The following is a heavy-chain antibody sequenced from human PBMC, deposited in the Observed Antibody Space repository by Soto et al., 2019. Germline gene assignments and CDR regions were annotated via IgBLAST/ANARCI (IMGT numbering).Heavy chain of an antibody. Sequence: ASVKVSCKASGFTFTSSAVQWVRQARGQRLEWIGWIVVGSGNTNYAQKFQERVTITRDMSTSTAYMGLSSLRSEDTAVYYCAAGDSSGYTPDAFDIWGQGTTVTVS. CDR3: AAGDSSGYTPDAFDI. CDR2: IVVGSGNT. D-gene: IGHD3-22*01. CDR1: GFTFTSSA. J-gene: IGHJ3*02. V-gene: IGHV1-58*01.